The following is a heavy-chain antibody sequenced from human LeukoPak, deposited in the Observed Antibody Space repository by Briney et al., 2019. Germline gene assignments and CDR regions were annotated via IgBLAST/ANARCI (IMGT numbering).Heavy chain of an antibody. D-gene: IGHD3-3*01. Sequence: SETLSLTCTVSGGSTSSYYWSWIRQPPGKQLEWIGYIYYSGSTNYNPSLKSRVTISIDTSKNQFSLNLTSVTAADTAVYYCARLKLYFDFSTGNHYYFDSWGQGTLVIVSS. CDR3: ARLKLYFDFSTGNHYYFDS. J-gene: IGHJ4*01. CDR2: IYYSGST. V-gene: IGHV4-59*08. CDR1: GGSTSSYY.